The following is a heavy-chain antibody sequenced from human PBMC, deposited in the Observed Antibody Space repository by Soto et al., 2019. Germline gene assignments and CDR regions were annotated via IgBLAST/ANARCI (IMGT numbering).Heavy chain of an antibody. Sequence: GASVKVSCKASGYTFTSYDINWVRQATGQGLEWMGWMNPNSGNTGYAQKFQGRVTMTRNTSISTAYMELSSLRSEDTAVYYCARVKAARQSYYYYMDVWGKGTTVTVSS. CDR1: GYTFTSYD. CDR3: ARVKAARQSYYYYMDV. V-gene: IGHV1-8*01. D-gene: IGHD6-6*01. CDR2: MNPNSGNT. J-gene: IGHJ6*03.